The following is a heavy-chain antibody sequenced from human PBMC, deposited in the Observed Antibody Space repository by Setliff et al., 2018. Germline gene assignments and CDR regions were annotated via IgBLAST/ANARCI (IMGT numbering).Heavy chain of an antibody. CDR3: ARDTSSDWAAWFDP. CDR1: GVSIANTASY. CDR2: VFVDGST. J-gene: IGHJ5*02. V-gene: IGHV4-61*09. D-gene: IGHD3-22*01. Sequence: PSETLSLTCNVSGVSIANTASYWSWIRQPAGKTLEWIGQVFVDGSTNYNPSLKSRVTMSVDTSKNQFSLKLTSVTAADTAIYYCARDTSSDWAAWFDPWSQGILVTVSS.